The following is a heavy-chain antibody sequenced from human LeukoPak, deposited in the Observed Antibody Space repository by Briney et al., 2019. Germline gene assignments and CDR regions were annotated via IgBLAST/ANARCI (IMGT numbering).Heavy chain of an antibody. D-gene: IGHD3-3*01. CDR3: ARGESVTIFGVVIPRNGLDV. Sequence: GGSLRLSCAASGSIFSDYYMSWIRQAPGKGMEWVSYISSSGTTVNYADSVKGRFTVARDNAKNSLYLQMNSLRAEDTAVYYCARGESVTIFGVVIPRNGLDVWGQGTTVTVSS. J-gene: IGHJ6*02. CDR1: GSIFSDYY. V-gene: IGHV3-11*01. CDR2: ISSSGTTV.